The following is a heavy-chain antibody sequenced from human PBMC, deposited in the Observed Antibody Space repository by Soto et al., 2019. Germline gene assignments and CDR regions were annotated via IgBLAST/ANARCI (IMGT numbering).Heavy chain of an antibody. CDR3: AIDFAYVDS. Sequence: QVQLQESGPGLVKPSETLSLTCTVSGGSFKSGSYSWSWIRQPPGKGLEWIGYVYHTGRTSYNPSLKGRVSISMATSKIQFSLNLDSVTAADTAVYFCAIDFAYVDSWGQGTLVTVSS. V-gene: IGHV4-61*01. D-gene: IGHD3-3*01. CDR1: GGSFKSGSYS. J-gene: IGHJ4*02. CDR2: VYHTGRT.